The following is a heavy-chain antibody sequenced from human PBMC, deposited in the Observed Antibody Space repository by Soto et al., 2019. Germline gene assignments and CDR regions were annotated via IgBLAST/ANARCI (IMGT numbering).Heavy chain of an antibody. CDR1: GFTFSSYS. J-gene: IGHJ5*02. Sequence: VQLVESGGGLVKPGGSLRLSCAASGFTFSSYSMNWVRQAPGKGLEWVSSISGSSSYIYYADSVKGRFTISRDNAKNSLFLQMNSLRAEDTAVYYCARDPIGAAGTSINNWFDPWGQGTLVTVSS. D-gene: IGHD6-13*01. CDR3: ARDPIGAAGTSINNWFDP. CDR2: ISGSSSYI. V-gene: IGHV3-21*01.